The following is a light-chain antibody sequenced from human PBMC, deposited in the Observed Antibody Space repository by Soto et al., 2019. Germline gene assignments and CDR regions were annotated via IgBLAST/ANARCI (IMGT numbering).Light chain of an antibody. Sequence: DIVMTQSPATLSVSPGERATLSCRASQSVTSNLAWYQQRPGQAPRLLIYGASTRATGLPARFSGSGSGTEFTLTISSLQSEDFAVYYCQHYNNWPYTFGQGTRLEIK. CDR2: GAS. J-gene: IGKJ2*01. V-gene: IGKV3-15*01. CDR1: QSVTSN. CDR3: QHYNNWPYT.